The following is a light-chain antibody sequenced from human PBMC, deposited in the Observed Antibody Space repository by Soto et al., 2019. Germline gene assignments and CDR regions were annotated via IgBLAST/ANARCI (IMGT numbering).Light chain of an antibody. V-gene: IGKV2-28*01. CDR3: LQTLQFPHT. J-gene: IGKJ1*01. CDR1: QSLLHSNGYNY. Sequence: DIVMTQSPVSLPVSPGEPASISCWSSQSLLHSNGYNYLDWYLQRPGQSPHLLIYLGSTRASGVPDRFSASGSGTDFKLKISRVEAEDVGVYYCLQTLQFPHTFGQGTKVEIK. CDR2: LGS.